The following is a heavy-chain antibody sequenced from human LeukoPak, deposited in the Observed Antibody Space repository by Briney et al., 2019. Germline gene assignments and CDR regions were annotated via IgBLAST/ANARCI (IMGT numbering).Heavy chain of an antibody. D-gene: IGHD6-13*01. J-gene: IGHJ3*02. CDR3: AAAFSAAAGPNAFDI. V-gene: IGHV1-18*01. CDR1: GGTFSSYA. CDR2: ISAYNGNT. Sequence: ASVKVSCKASGGTFSSYAISWVRQAPGQGLEWMGWISAYNGNTNYAQKLQGRVTMTTDTSTSTAYTELSSLRSEDTAVYYCAAAFSAAAGPNAFDIWGQGTMVTVSS.